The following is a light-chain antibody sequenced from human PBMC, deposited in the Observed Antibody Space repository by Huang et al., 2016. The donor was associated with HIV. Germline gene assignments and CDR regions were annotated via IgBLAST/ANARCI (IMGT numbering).Light chain of an antibody. CDR2: AIS. V-gene: IGKV2-29*02. CDR3: MQSIHLRT. CDR1: QSLLLGDGKTY. Sequence: IVMTQTPLSLSVTPGQPATISCKSNQSLLLGDGKTYLYWYLQRAGPSPQPLIYAISSRFSGVPDRFSGSGSGTDFTLKISRVEAGDVGIYYCMQSIHLRTFGQGTKLEIK. J-gene: IGKJ2*02.